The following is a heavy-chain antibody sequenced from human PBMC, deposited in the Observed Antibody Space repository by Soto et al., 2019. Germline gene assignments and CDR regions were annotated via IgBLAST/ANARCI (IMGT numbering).Heavy chain of an antibody. Sequence: SETLSLTCTVSGGSISNSSYYWGWIRQPPGKGLEWIGSIYYSGSTYYNPSLKSRVIISVDMPKNQFSLKLSSVTAADTAVYYCARIGYSYDSKGYWGQGTLVTVSS. CDR2: IYYSGST. J-gene: IGHJ4*02. CDR1: GGSISNSSYY. CDR3: ARIGYSYDSKGY. D-gene: IGHD3-22*01. V-gene: IGHV4-39*01.